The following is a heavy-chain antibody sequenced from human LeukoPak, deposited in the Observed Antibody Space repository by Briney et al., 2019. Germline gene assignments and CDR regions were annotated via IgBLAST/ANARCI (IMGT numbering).Heavy chain of an antibody. J-gene: IGHJ4*02. CDR3: ARQTTTTTYDS. D-gene: IGHD4-11*01. V-gene: IGHV5-51*01. CDR2: IYPSDSDN. CDR1: GYRFTSYW. Sequence: GESLKISCKGSGYRFTSYWIAWVRQMPGKGLEWMGIIYPSDSDNTYSPSFQGQVTISADKSISTAYLQWNSLKASDTAMYYCARQTTTTTYDSWGQGTLVTVSS.